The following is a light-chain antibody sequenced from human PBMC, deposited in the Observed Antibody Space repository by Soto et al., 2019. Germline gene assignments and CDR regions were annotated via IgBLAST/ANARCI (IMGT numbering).Light chain of an antibody. CDR1: QSVKNNY. J-gene: IGKJ3*01. CDR2: GAS. V-gene: IGKV3-20*01. CDR3: QQYGSSPYT. Sequence: EIVLTQSPGTLSLSPGEGATLSCRASQSVKNNYLACYQQKPGQAPRLLIYGASTRATGIPDRFRGSGSGADFTLTITRLEPEDFAVYHCQQYGSSPYTFGPGTKVDLK.